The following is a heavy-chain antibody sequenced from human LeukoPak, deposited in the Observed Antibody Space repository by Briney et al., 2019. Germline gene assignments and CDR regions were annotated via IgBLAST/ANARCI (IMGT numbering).Heavy chain of an antibody. D-gene: IGHD5-12*01. CDR1: GGSSSSYY. J-gene: IGHJ4*02. CDR3: ARDEGYSGYGHYDY. CDR2: IYYSGST. Sequence: SETLSLTCTVSGGSSSSYYWSWLRQPPGKGLEWIGYIYYSGSTNYNPSLKSRVTISVDTSKNQFSLKLSSVTAADTAVYYCARDEGYSGYGHYDYWGQGTLVTVSS. V-gene: IGHV4-59*01.